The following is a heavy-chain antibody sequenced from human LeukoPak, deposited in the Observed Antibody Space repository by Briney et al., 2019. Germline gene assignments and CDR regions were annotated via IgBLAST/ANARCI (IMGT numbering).Heavy chain of an antibody. V-gene: IGHV4-59*01. CDR1: GGSISSYY. CDR3: ARADREEFYNWFDP. CDR2: IYYSGST. J-gene: IGHJ5*02. Sequence: SETLSLTCTVSGGSISSYYWSWIWQPPGRGLEWIGYIYYSGSTNYNPSLKSRVTISVDTSKNQFSLKLSSVTAADTAVYYCARADREEFYNWFDPWGQGTLVTVSS. D-gene: IGHD3-10*01.